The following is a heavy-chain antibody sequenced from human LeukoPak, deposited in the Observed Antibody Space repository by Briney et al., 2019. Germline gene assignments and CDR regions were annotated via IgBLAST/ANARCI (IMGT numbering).Heavy chain of an antibody. CDR1: GGSISSGSYY. D-gene: IGHD4-23*01. CDR2: TYTSGST. J-gene: IGHJ5*02. V-gene: IGHV4-61*02. CDR3: ASYYGGNTGGNWFDP. Sequence: PSETLSLTCTVSGGSISSGSYYWSWIRQPAGKGLEWIGRTYTSGSTNYNPSLKSRVTISVDTSKNQFSLKLSSVTAADTAVYYCASYYGGNTGGNWFDPWGQGTLVTVSS.